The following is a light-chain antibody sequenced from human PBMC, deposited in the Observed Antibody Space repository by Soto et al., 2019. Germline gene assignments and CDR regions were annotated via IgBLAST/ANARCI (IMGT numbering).Light chain of an antibody. CDR2: DVS. V-gene: IGLV2-14*01. CDR1: SSDVGGYNY. J-gene: IGLJ1*01. Sequence: QSALTQPASVSGSPGQSITTSCTGTSSDVGGYNYVSWYQQHPGKAPKLMIYDVSNRPSGVSNRFSGSKSGNTASLTISGLQVEDEADYYCSSYTSSSTLYVFGTGTKVTVL. CDR3: SSYTSSSTLYV.